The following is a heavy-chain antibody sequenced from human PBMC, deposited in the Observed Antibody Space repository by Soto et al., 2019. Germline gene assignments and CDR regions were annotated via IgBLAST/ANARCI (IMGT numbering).Heavy chain of an antibody. CDR3: ARDWGSGYQADGYYYYYGMDV. CDR1: GGSISSYY. CDR2: IYYSGST. V-gene: IGHV4-59*01. D-gene: IGHD3-3*01. Sequence: SETLSLTCTVSGGSISSYYWSWIRQPPGKGLEWIGYIYYSGSTNYNPSLKSRVTISVDTSKNQFSLKLSSVTAADTAVYYCARDWGSGYQADGYYYYYGMDVWGQGTTVTVSS. J-gene: IGHJ6*02.